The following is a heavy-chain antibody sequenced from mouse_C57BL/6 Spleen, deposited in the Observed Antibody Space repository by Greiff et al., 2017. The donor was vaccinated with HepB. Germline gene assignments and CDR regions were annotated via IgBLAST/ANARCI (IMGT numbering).Heavy chain of an antibody. CDR1: GYTFTDYE. CDR2: IDPETGGT. Sequence: QVQLKQSGAELVRPGASVTLSCKASGYTFTDYEMHWVKQTPVHGLEWIGAIDPETGGTAYNQKFKGKAILTADKSSSTAYMELRSLTSEDSAVYYCTRRGSREIYYYGSSYPYWYFDVWGTGTTVTVSS. J-gene: IGHJ1*03. D-gene: IGHD1-1*01. V-gene: IGHV1-15*01. CDR3: TRRGSREIYYYGSSYPYWYFDV.